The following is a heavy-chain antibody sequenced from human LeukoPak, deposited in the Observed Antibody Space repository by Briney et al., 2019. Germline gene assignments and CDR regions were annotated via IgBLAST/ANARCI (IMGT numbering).Heavy chain of an antibody. J-gene: IGHJ6*02. D-gene: IGHD6-13*01. CDR1: GYNFTNYW. CDR2: IYPGDSDT. CDR3: ARLRGSSSWYQNYYYGMDV. Sequence: GESLKISCKGSGYNFTNYWIGWVRQMPGKGLEWMGIIYPGDSDTRYSPSFQGQVTISADKSISTAYLQWSSLKASDTAMYYCARLRGSSSWYQNYYYGMDVWGQGTTVTVSS. V-gene: IGHV5-51*01.